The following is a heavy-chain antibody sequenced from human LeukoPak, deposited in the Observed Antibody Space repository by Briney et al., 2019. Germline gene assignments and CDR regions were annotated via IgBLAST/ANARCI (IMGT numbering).Heavy chain of an antibody. J-gene: IGHJ4*02. CDR2: IHYDGAT. Sequence: PSETLSLTCSVSDGSISGRRYYWGWIRQPPGRGLEWIGSIHYDGATYYNPSLKSRVTMSVDTSKNQVSLKLRSGTAADTAVYYCARIMGDYNILTGLYLIYNFDYWGQGTLVTVSS. CDR3: ARIMGDYNILTGLYLIYNFDY. D-gene: IGHD3-9*01. V-gene: IGHV4-39*01. CDR1: DGSISGRRYY.